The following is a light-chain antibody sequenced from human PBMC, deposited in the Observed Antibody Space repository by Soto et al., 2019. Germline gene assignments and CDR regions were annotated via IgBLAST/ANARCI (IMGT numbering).Light chain of an antibody. V-gene: IGLV2-8*01. CDR1: SSDVGGYNY. J-gene: IGLJ1*01. CDR2: EVS. Sequence: QSALTQPPSASGSPGQSVTISCPGTSSDVGGYNYVSWYQQHPGKAPKLMIYEVSKRPSGVPDRFSGSKSGNTASLTVSGLQAEDEADYYCSSYAGSNNLGVFGTGTKATVL. CDR3: SSYAGSNNLGV.